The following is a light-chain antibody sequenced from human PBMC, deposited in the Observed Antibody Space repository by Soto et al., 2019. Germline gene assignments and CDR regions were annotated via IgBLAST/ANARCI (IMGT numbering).Light chain of an antibody. CDR3: SSYTSSITLI. Sequence: QSALTQPASVSGSPGQSITISCSGTSSDIGAYDYVSWYQQHPGKAPKLMIYEVSNRPSGVSDRFSGSKSGNTASLTISGLHTEDEADYYCSSYTSSITLIFGGGTKLTVL. J-gene: IGLJ2*01. CDR2: EVS. V-gene: IGLV2-14*01. CDR1: SSDIGAYDY.